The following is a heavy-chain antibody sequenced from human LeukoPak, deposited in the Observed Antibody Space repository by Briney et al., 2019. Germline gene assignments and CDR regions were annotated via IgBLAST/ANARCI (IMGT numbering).Heavy chain of an antibody. D-gene: IGHD3-22*01. CDR1: GGSLSSGDYY. CDR2: TYYSGST. V-gene: IGHV4-30-4*01. J-gene: IGHJ5*02. CDR3: ARPYYYDSRIDP. Sequence: SETLSLTCTVSGGSLSSGDYYWSWISQPPGKGLEWIGYTYYSGSTYYNPSLKNRVSISVDTSKNQFSLNLSSVTAADTAVYYCARPYYYDSRIDPWGQGTLVTVSS.